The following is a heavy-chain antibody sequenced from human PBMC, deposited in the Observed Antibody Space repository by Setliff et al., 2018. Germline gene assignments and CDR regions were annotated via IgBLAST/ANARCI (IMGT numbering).Heavy chain of an antibody. Sequence: ASVKVSCKASGYTFTSSGITWVRQAPGQGLEWMGWISAYTGNTNYAQKLQGRVTMTTDTSTSTAYMELRSLESDDTAVYYCSRLVRFCTKTACQRLSGGEFWGQGTLVTVSS. CDR3: SRLVRFCTKTACQRLSGGEF. CDR1: GYTFTSSG. V-gene: IGHV1-18*01. D-gene: IGHD2-8*01. CDR2: ISAYTGNT. J-gene: IGHJ4*02.